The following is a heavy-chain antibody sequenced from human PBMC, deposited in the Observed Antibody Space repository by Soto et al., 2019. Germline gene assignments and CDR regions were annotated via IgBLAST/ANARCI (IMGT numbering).Heavy chain of an antibody. CDR2: IIPILGIA. Sequence: QVQLVQSGAEVKKPGSSVKVSCKASGGTFSSYTISWVRQAPGQGLEWMGRIIPILGIANYAQKFQGRVTSTADKSTSTAYMELSSLRSEDTAVYYCAGSLEYSSSSLDYWGQGTLVTVSS. V-gene: IGHV1-69*02. CDR1: GGTFSSYT. D-gene: IGHD6-6*01. CDR3: AGSLEYSSSSLDY. J-gene: IGHJ4*02.